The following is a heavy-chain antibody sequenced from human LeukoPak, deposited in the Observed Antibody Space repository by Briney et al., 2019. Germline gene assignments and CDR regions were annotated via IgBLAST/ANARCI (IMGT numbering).Heavy chain of an antibody. V-gene: IGHV4-61*02. CDR3: ARARSRYFDY. CDR2: IYTSGST. CDR1: GGSISSGSYY. Sequence: PSETLSLTRTVSGGSISSGSYYWSWIRQPAGKGLEWIGRIYTSGSTNYNPSLKSRVTISVDTSKNQFSLKLSSVTAADTAVYYCARARSRYFDYWGQGTLVTVSS. J-gene: IGHJ4*02.